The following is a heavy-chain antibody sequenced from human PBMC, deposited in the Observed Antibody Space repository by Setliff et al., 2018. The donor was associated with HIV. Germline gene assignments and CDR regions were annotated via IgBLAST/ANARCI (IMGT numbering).Heavy chain of an antibody. J-gene: IGHJ4*02. CDR1: GGSISSYY. D-gene: IGHD5-12*01. CDR3: ASHRSSNSGLKY. CDR2: IYSSGST. V-gene: IGHV4-4*09. Sequence: SETLSLTCTVSGGSISSYYWNWIRQPPGKGLEWIGYIYSSGSTNYNPSLKSRVTISIDTSRNRFSLKLTSVTAADTAVYFCASHRSSNSGLKYWGQGTLVTVSS.